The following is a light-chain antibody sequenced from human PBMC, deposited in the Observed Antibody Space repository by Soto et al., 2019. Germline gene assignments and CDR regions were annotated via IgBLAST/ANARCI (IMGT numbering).Light chain of an antibody. Sequence: QSALTQPRSVSGVPRQGVAISCTGTSSDVGGYNYVSWYQQHPGKAPKVMIYDVSKRPSGVPDRFSGSKSGDTASLTISGLQAEDEADYYCCSYAGGPYVFGTGTKVTVL. CDR3: CSYAGGPYV. J-gene: IGLJ1*01. CDR1: SSDVGGYNY. CDR2: DVS. V-gene: IGLV2-11*01.